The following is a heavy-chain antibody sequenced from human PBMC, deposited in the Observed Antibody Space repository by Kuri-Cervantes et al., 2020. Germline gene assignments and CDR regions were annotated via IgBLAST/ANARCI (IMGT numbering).Heavy chain of an antibody. CDR2: INPNSGDT. J-gene: IGHJ4*02. CDR1: GYTLSGYY. V-gene: IGHV1-2*04. Sequence: ASVKVSCKASGYTLSGYYMHRVRQAPGQGLEWMGWINPNSGDTDYAHKFQDWVTMTRDTSINTAYMELVSLRSDDTAVYYCARESPVGPCDYWGQGTLVTVSS. CDR3: ARESPVGPCDY.